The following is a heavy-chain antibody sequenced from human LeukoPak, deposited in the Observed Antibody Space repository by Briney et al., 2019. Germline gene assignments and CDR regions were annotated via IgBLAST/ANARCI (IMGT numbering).Heavy chain of an antibody. CDR2: IYYSGST. CDR3: ARGWYSNYALDY. Sequence: SETLSLTCTVSGGSISSSSYYWGWIRQPPGKGLEWIGSIYYSGSTYYNPSLKSRVTISVDTSKNQFSLKLSSVTAADTAVYYCARGWYSNYALDYWGQGTLVTVSP. V-gene: IGHV4-39*07. J-gene: IGHJ4*02. D-gene: IGHD4-11*01. CDR1: GGSISSSSYY.